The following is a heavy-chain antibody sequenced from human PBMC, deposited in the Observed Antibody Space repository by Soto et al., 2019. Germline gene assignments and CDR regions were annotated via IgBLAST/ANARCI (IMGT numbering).Heavy chain of an antibody. V-gene: IGHV4-34*01. CDR2: NNHSGST. CDR1: GGSFRGYY. Sequence: SETLFLTCAVYGGSFRGYYWRWIRQPPGKGLEWIGENNHSGSTNYNPSLKSRVTISVDTSKNQFSLKLRSVTAADTAVYYCARGQKARRYDFWSGPGTYYYYYYGMDVWGQGTTVT. D-gene: IGHD3-3*01. CDR3: ARGQKARRYDFWSGPGTYYYYYYGMDV. J-gene: IGHJ6*02.